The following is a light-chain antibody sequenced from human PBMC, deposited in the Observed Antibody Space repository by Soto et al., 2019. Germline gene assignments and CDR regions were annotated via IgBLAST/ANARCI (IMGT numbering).Light chain of an antibody. J-gene: IGKJ2*01. CDR2: AAS. CDR1: QAIRVD. V-gene: IGKV1-6*01. CDR3: LQDYDFPYT. Sequence: AIEMTQSPPSLSASLGDRATITCRASQAIRVDVGWLQQRPGHAPNLLIYAASTFHTGVPSTFTGSGSGTDFTLTNNDLYPDDVATYFYLQDYDFPYTFGQGTKLEI.